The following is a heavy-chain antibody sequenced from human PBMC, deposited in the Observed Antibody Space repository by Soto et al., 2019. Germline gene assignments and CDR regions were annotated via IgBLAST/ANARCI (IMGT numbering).Heavy chain of an antibody. CDR2: ISGSGGST. CDR3: AKTSVVRGVILSPHYYYMDV. V-gene: IGHV3-23*01. D-gene: IGHD3-10*01. J-gene: IGHJ6*03. Sequence: WGSLRLSCAASGFTFSSYAMSWVRQAPGKGLEWVSAISGSGGSTYYADSVKGRFTISRDNSKNTLYLQMNSLRAEDTAVYYCAKTSVVRGVILSPHYYYMDVWGKGTTVTVSS. CDR1: GFTFSSYA.